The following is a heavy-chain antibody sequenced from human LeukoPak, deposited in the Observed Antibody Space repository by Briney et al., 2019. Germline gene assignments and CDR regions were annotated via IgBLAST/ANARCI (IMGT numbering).Heavy chain of an antibody. V-gene: IGHV4-38-2*01. Sequence: SETLSLTCAVSGFSISSDYYWGWIRQPPGKGLEWIGSIYRSGNTYSNSSLKSRFILSIDTSKNQFSLRLTSVTTADTAVYYCARHSVATPSDAWGQGTLVTVSS. CDR3: ARHSVATPSDA. CDR1: GFSISSDYY. J-gene: IGHJ5*02. D-gene: IGHD4-23*01. CDR2: IYRSGNT.